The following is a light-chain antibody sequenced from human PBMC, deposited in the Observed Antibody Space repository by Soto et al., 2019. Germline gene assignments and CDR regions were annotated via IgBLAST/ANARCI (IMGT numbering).Light chain of an antibody. Sequence: QLVLTQSPSASASLGASVNLTCTLSSGHSSYAIAWHQQQPEKGPRYLMKLNSDGSHSKGDGIPDRFSGSSSGAERYLTISGLQSEDEAEYYCQTWGTGVGVFGGGTKLTVL. CDR2: LNSDGSH. J-gene: IGLJ3*02. V-gene: IGLV4-69*01. CDR1: SGHSSYA. CDR3: QTWGTGVGV.